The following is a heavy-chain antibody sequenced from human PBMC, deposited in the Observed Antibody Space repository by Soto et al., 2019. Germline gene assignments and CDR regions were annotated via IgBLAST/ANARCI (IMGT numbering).Heavy chain of an antibody. D-gene: IGHD3-22*01. V-gene: IGHV3-13*01. Sequence: EVQLVESGGGLVQPGGSLRLSCAASGFTFSAYDMHWVRQATGKGLEWVSAIGTQHDTYYPDSVKGRFTISRENAKNSLYLKMKRQRAGEKAVYYCERKDYYCTGGGGWFDPWGQGTLVTVSS. CDR3: ERKDYYCTGGGGWFDP. J-gene: IGHJ5*02. CDR1: GFTFSAYD. CDR2: IGTQHDT.